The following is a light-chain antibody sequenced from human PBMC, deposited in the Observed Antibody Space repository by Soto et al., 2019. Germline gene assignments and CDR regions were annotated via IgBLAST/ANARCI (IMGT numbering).Light chain of an antibody. CDR1: QSVSYN. CDR3: QQYKNWPPLT. CDR2: GAF. J-gene: IGKJ4*01. Sequence: EIVMTQSPATLSVSPGETATLSGRASQSVSYNLAWYQQKPGQGPRLLIYGAFTRATGIPARFSGGGSGTEFTLTISSLQSEDFAVYYCQQYKNWPPLTFGGGTKVEIK. V-gene: IGKV3-15*01.